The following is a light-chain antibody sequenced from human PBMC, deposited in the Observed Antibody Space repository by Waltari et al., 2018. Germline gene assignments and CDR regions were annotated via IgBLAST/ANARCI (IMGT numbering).Light chain of an antibody. CDR3: GSHTSSNTLI. CDR2: DVN. Sequence: PGQSITISCTGTTSDVGAYSSVSWYQQHPGKAPKLMIYDVNYRPSGVSDRFSGSKSGNTASLTISGLQAQDEADYYCGSHTSSNTLIFGGGTKLTVL. J-gene: IGLJ2*01. CDR1: TSDVGAYSS. V-gene: IGLV2-14*03.